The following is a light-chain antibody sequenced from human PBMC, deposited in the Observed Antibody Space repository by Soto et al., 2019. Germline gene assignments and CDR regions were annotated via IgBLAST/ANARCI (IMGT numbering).Light chain of an antibody. CDR1: QSISSSF. Sequence: DIVLTQSPGTLSLSPGQRATLSCRAIQSISSSFLAWYQQKPGQAPRLLIYGASSRATGIPDRFSGSGSGTDFTLTISRLQSEDFGVYYCQQRSNWPPVTFGGGTKVDIK. CDR3: QQRSNWPPVT. J-gene: IGKJ4*01. V-gene: IGKV3D-20*02. CDR2: GAS.